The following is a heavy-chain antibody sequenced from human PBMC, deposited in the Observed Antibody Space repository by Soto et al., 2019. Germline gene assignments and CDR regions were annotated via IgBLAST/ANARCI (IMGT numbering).Heavy chain of an antibody. V-gene: IGHV3-23*01. CDR1: GFTFSSYA. CDR3: AKAGYCSSATCATRYYYMDV. CDR2: ISGSGGST. Sequence: EVQLLESGGGLVQPGGSLRLSCAASGFTFSSYAMGWVRQAPGKGLEWVSAISGSGGSTYYADSVKGRFTISRDNSKNTLYRQMNSLRAEDTAVYYCAKAGYCSSATCATRYYYMDVWGKGTTVTVSS. D-gene: IGHD2-2*01. J-gene: IGHJ6*03.